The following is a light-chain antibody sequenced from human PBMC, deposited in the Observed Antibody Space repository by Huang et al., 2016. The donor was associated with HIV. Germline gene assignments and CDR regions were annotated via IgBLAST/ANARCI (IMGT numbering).Light chain of an antibody. CDR1: QTISTF. Sequence: DIQMTQSPSSLSASVGDRISITCRASQTISTFLNWYQQQPGKAPKLLIYAASKLQSGVSSRFSGTGSGTHFTLTVTGLQPDDFATYFCQQTSSVPLTFGGGTRVE. CDR2: AAS. CDR3: QQTSSVPLT. V-gene: IGKV1-39*01. J-gene: IGKJ4*01.